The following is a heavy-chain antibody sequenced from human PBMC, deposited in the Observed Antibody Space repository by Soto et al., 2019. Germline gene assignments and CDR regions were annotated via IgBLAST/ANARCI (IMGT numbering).Heavy chain of an antibody. D-gene: IGHD4-17*01. J-gene: IGHJ4*02. CDR1: GGSISSYY. CDR2: IYYSGST. V-gene: IGHV4-59*08. Sequence: SETLSLTCTVSGGSISSYYWTWIRQPPGKGLEWIGYIYYSGSTNYNPSLKSRVTISVDTSKTQFSLKLSSVTAADTAVYYCARHVAHTGDYVHFDYWGQGTLVTVSS. CDR3: ARHVAHTGDYVHFDY.